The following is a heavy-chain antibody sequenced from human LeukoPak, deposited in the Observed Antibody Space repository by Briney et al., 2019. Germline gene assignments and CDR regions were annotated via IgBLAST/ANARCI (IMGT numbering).Heavy chain of an antibody. CDR1: GLTVSSNY. CDR3: ARDHRYYGSGSYYQIYYGMDV. Sequence: GGSLRLSCAASGLTVSSNYMSWVRQAPGKGLEWVSVIYSGGSTYYADSVKGRFTISRHNSKNTLYLQMNSLRAEDTAVYYCARDHRYYGSGSYYQIYYGMDVWGQGTTVTVSS. J-gene: IGHJ6*02. V-gene: IGHV3-53*04. D-gene: IGHD3-10*01. CDR2: IYSGGST.